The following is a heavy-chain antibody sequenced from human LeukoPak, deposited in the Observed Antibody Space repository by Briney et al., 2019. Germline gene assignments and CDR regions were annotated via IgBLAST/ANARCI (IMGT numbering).Heavy chain of an antibody. Sequence: GGSLRLSCAASGFTFSSSAMGWVRQAPGKGLEWVSSISGSGGSTYYADSVKGRFTISRDNSKNTLYLQMNSLRAEDTAVYYCAKEYSSGWYKSHFDYWGQGTLVTVSS. CDR1: GFTFSSSA. CDR2: ISGSGGST. J-gene: IGHJ4*02. D-gene: IGHD6-19*01. V-gene: IGHV3-23*01. CDR3: AKEYSSGWYKSHFDY.